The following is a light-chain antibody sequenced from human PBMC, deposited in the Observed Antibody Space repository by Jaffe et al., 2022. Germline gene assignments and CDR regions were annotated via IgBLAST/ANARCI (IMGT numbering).Light chain of an antibody. CDR2: GAS. J-gene: IGKJ4*01. Sequence: EIVLTQSPGTLSLSPGERVTLSCRASQSVSSNYLAWYQQKPGQAPRLLIYGASSRATGIPDRFSGSGSGTDFTLTISRLEPEDFAVYYCQQYGSSPVLTFGGGTKVEIK. CDR3: QQYGSSPVLT. CDR1: QSVSSNY. V-gene: IGKV3-20*01.